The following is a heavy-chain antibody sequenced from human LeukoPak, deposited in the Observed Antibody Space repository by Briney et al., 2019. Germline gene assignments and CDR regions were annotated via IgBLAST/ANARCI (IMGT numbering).Heavy chain of an antibody. CDR2: ISSSSSYT. J-gene: IGHJ3*02. CDR3: ARERGGDYDYVWGSYRADAFDI. D-gene: IGHD3-16*02. CDR1: GFTFSSYS. Sequence: GGSLRLSCAASGFTFSSYSMNWVRQAPGKGLEWVSSISSSSSYTYYADSVKGRFTISRDNAKNSLYLQMNRLRAEDTAVYYCARERGGDYDYVWGSYRADAFDIWRQETMLSVSS. V-gene: IGHV3-21*01.